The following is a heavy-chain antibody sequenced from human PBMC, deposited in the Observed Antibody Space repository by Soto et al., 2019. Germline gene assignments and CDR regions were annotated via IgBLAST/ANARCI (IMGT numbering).Heavy chain of an antibody. D-gene: IGHD1-1*01. CDR3: ASSYNWNDAGWFDP. V-gene: IGHV1-18*01. Sequence: QVQLVQSGAEVKKPGASVKVSCKASGYTFTSYGISWVRQAPGQGLEWMGWISAYNGNTNYAQKLQGRVTMTTDTSTTTAHMELTSLRSEDTAVYYCASSYNWNDAGWFDPWGQGTLVTVSS. CDR2: ISAYNGNT. CDR1: GYTFTSYG. J-gene: IGHJ5*02.